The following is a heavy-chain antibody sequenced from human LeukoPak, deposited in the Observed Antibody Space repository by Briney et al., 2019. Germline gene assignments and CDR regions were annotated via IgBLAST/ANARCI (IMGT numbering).Heavy chain of an antibody. CDR1: GYTFTSYG. V-gene: IGHV1-18*01. J-gene: IGHJ4*02. CDR3: ARGSPPYSSSFSHFDY. CDR2: ISAYNGNT. Sequence: ASVNDSCKASGYTFTSYGISWVRQAPGQGLEWMGLISAYNGNTNYAQKLQGRVTMTTDTSTSTAYMELRSLRSDDTAVYYCARGSPPYSSSFSHFDYWGQGTLVTVSS. D-gene: IGHD6-6*01.